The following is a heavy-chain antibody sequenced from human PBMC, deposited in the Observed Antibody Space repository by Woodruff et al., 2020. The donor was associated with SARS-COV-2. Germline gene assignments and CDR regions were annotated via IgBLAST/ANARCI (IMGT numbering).Heavy chain of an antibody. Sequence: STTSYADSVKGRFTISRDNAKNTLYLQMNSLRADDTAVYYCVTTTVTTYWYFDLWGRGTLVTVSS. CDR3: VTTTVTTYWYFDL. CDR2: STT. D-gene: IGHD4-17*01. J-gene: IGHJ2*01. V-gene: IGHV3-74*01.